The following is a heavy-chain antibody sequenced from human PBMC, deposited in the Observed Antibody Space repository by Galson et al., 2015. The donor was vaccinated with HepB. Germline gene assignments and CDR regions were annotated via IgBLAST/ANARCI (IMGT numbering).Heavy chain of an antibody. J-gene: IGHJ3*02. CDR2: ITSTSSTI. CDR3: ARDQLGYCSAKTCYNSHAFDI. CDR1: GFTFSNYG. Sequence: SLRLPCAASGFTFSNYGMNWVRQAPGKGLEWVSYITSTSSTIYYADSVKGRFTMSRDNAKNSLYLQMDSLRDEDTAVYYCARDQLGYCSAKTCYNSHAFDIWGRGTMVTVSS. D-gene: IGHD2-2*02. V-gene: IGHV3-48*02.